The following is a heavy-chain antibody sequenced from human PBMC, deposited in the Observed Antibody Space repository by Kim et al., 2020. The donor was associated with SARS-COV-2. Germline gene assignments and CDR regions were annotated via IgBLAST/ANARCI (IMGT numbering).Heavy chain of an antibody. V-gene: IGHV4-39*01. Sequence: LKSRVTISVDTSKNQFSLKLSSVTAADTAVYYCARSISGSYYYYYYGMDVWGQGTTVTVSS. D-gene: IGHD1-26*01. J-gene: IGHJ6*02. CDR3: ARSISGSYYYYYYGMDV.